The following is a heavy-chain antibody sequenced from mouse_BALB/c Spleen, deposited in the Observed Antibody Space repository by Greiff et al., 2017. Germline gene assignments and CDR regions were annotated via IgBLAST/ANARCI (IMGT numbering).Heavy chain of an antibody. D-gene: IGHD2-3*01. CDR1: GFSLTSYG. Sequence: VQLKESGPGLVAPSQSLSITCTVSGFSLTSYGVHWVRQPPGKGLEWLGVIWAGGSTNYNSALMSRLSISKDNSKSQVFLKMNSLQTDDTAMYYGAREADDGYYKDYFDYWGQGTTLTVSS. CDR3: AREADDGYYKDYFDY. J-gene: IGHJ2*01. CDR2: IWAGGST. V-gene: IGHV2-9*02.